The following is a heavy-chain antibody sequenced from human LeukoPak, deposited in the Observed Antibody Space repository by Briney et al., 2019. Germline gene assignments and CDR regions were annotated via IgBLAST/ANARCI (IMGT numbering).Heavy chain of an antibody. CDR2: ISGSGGST. V-gene: IGHV3-23*01. D-gene: IGHD6-13*01. Sequence: GGSLRLSCAASGFTFSSYAMSWVRQAPGKGLEWVSAISGSGGSTYYAVSVKGRFTISRDNSKNTLYLQMNSLRAEDTAVYYCAKAKKSHSSPDAFDIWGQGTMVTVSS. J-gene: IGHJ3*02. CDR1: GFTFSSYA. CDR3: AKAKKSHSSPDAFDI.